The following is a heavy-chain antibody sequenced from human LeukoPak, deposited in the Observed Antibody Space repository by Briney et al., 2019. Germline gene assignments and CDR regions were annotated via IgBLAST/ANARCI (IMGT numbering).Heavy chain of an antibody. CDR2: INHSGST. Sequence: SETLSLTCAVYGGSFRGYYWSWIRQPPGKGREWIGEINHSGSTNYNPSLKSRVTISVDTSKNQFTLKLSSVTAADTAVYYCARVAYYYYMDVWGKGTTVTVSS. CDR1: GGSFRGYY. D-gene: IGHD2-15*01. CDR3: ARVAYYYYMDV. V-gene: IGHV4-34*01. J-gene: IGHJ6*03.